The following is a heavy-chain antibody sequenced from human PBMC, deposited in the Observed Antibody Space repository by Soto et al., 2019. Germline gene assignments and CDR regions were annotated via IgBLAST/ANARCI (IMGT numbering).Heavy chain of an antibody. Sequence: GGSLRLSCAASGFTFSSYGMHWVRQAPGKGLEWVAVISYGGSNKYYADSVKGRFTISRDNSKNTLYLQMNNLIAEDTAVYYCAKDMGYCICTSCYEGGMYFWGQGTTVTVSS. J-gene: IGHJ6*02. V-gene: IGHV3-30*18. CDR1: GFTFSSYG. D-gene: IGHD2-2*01. CDR3: AKDMGYCICTSCYEGGMYF. CDR2: ISYGGSNK.